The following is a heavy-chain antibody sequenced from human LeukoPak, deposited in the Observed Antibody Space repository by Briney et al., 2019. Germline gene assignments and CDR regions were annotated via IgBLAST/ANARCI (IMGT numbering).Heavy chain of an antibody. Sequence: PGGSLRLSCAASGFTFSSYEMNWVRQAPGKGLEWVSYISSSGSTIYYADSVKGRFTISRDNAKNSLYLQMNSLRAEDTAVYYCAREYFDWSHDAFDIWGQGTMVTVSP. D-gene: IGHD3-9*01. CDR2: ISSSGSTI. CDR3: AREYFDWSHDAFDI. J-gene: IGHJ3*02. CDR1: GFTFSSYE. V-gene: IGHV3-48*03.